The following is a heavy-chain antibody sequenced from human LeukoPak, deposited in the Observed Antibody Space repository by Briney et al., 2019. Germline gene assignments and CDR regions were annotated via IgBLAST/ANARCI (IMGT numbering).Heavy chain of an antibody. Sequence: SVKVSCKASTYTFITYGVAWVRQAPGQGLEWMGGIIPIFGTANYAQKFQGRVTITTDESTSTAYMELSSLRSEDTAVYYCARSRYSSSSNFDYWGQGTLVTVSS. CDR1: TYTFITYG. CDR3: ARSRYSSSSNFDY. V-gene: IGHV1-69*05. D-gene: IGHD6-6*01. CDR2: IIPIFGTA. J-gene: IGHJ4*02.